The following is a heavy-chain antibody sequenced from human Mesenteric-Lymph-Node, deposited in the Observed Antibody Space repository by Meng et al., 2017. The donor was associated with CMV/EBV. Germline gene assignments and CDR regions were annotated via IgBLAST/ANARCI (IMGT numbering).Heavy chain of an antibody. Sequence: SETLSLTCAVYGGSFSGYYWTWIRQPPGKGLEWIGEINDSGSTNYNPSLKSRVTISVDTSKNQFSLKLSSVTAADTAVYYCARYSGGYHWGQGTLVTVSS. CDR3: ARYSGGYH. D-gene: IGHD1-26*01. CDR1: GGSFSGYY. CDR2: INDSGST. V-gene: IGHV4-34*01. J-gene: IGHJ5*02.